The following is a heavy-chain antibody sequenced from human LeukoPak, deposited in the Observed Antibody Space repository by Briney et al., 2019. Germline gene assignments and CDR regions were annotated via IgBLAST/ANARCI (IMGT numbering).Heavy chain of an antibody. Sequence: PGRSLRLSCAASGFTFSSYAMHWVRQAPGKGLEWVAVISYDGSNKYYADSVKGRFTISRDNSKNMLYLQMNSLRAEDTAVYYCARDLSYGDYEYYYGMDVWGQGTTVTVSS. CDR3: ARDLSYGDYEYYYGMDV. J-gene: IGHJ6*02. D-gene: IGHD4-17*01. CDR1: GFTFSSYA. CDR2: ISYDGSNK. V-gene: IGHV3-30-3*01.